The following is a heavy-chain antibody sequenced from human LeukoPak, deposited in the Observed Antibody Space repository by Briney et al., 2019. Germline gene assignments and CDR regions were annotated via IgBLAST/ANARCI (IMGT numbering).Heavy chain of an antibody. CDR2: IYYSGST. CDR1: GGSISSYY. Sequence: SETLSLTSTVSGGSISSYYWSWIRQPPGKGLEWIGYIYYSGSTNYNPSLKSRVTISVDTSKNQFSLKLSSVTAADTAVYYCARGDYYGSGSYYNPGDYYGMDVWGKGTTVTVSS. J-gene: IGHJ6*04. D-gene: IGHD3-10*01. V-gene: IGHV4-59*01. CDR3: ARGDYYGSGSYYNPGDYYGMDV.